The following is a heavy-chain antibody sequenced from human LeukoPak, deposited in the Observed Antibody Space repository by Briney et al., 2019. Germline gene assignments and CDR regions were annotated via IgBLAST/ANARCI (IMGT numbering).Heavy chain of an antibody. D-gene: IGHD2-2*01. CDR2: ISYDGSNK. J-gene: IGHJ3*02. Sequence: GGSLRLSCAASGFTFSSYAMHWVRQAPGKGLEWVAVISYDGSNKYYADSVKGRFTISRDNSKNTLYLQMNSLRAEDTAVYYCARGIVVVPAGRVGAFDIWGQGTMVTVSS. CDR3: ARGIVVVPAGRVGAFDI. CDR1: GFTFSSYA. V-gene: IGHV3-30-3*01.